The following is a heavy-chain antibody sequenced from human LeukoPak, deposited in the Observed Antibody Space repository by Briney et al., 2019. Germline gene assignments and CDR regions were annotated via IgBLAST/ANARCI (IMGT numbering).Heavy chain of an antibody. J-gene: IGHJ4*02. D-gene: IGHD6-19*01. V-gene: IGHV3-23*01. CDR3: AKTGYSSGWYRIWDY. Sequence: PGGSLRLSCAASGFTFSSFEMSWVRKAPGEGLERVSAISGSGGSAYYADSEKGRFTISRDNSRNSLSLQMNSLRAEDTALYYCAKTGYSSGWYRIWDYWGQGTLVTVSS. CDR1: GFTFSSFE. CDR2: ISGSGGSA.